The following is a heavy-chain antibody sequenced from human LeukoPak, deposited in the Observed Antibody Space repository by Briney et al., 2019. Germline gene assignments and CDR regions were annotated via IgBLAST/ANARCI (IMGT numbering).Heavy chain of an antibody. D-gene: IGHD3-22*01. CDR3: ARAPDYYDSSGLDY. V-gene: IGHV4-61*02. Sequence: SQTLSLTCTVSGGSISSGSYYWSWIRQPAGKGLEWIGRIYTSGSTNYNPSLKSRVTISVDTSKNQSSLKLSSVTAADTAVYYRARAPDYYDSSGLDYWGQGTLVTVSS. CDR1: GGSISSGSYY. CDR2: IYTSGST. J-gene: IGHJ4*02.